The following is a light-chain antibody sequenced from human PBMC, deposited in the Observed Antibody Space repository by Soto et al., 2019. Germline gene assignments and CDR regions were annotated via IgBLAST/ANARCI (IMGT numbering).Light chain of an antibody. V-gene: IGKV3-11*01. Sequence: EIVLTHSPGTLSLSPGERATLSSRASQSVSNNYLAWYQQKPGQAPRLLIYDASTRATGIPARFSGSGSGTDFTLTISSLEPEDFAVYYCQQRNNWPPEITFGQGTRLENK. CDR3: QQRNNWPPEIT. CDR2: DAS. CDR1: QSVSNNY. J-gene: IGKJ5*01.